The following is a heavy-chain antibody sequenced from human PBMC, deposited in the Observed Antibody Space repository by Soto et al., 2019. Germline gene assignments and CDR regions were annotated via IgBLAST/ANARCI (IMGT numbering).Heavy chain of an antibody. CDR2: ISYDGSNK. CDR3: AKDQLRGVRGVITYYYGMDV. Sequence: QVQLVESGGGVVQPGRSLRLSCAASGFTFSSYGMHWVRHAPGKGLEWVAVISYDGSNKYYADSVKGRFTISRDNSKNTLYLQMNSLRAEDTAVYCCAKDQLRGVRGVITYYYGMDVWGQGTTVTVSS. J-gene: IGHJ6*02. CDR1: GFTFSSYG. D-gene: IGHD3-10*01. V-gene: IGHV3-30*18.